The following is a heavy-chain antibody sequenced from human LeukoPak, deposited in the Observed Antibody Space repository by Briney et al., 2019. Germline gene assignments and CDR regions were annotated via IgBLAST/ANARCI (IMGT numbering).Heavy chain of an antibody. D-gene: IGHD2-8*01. J-gene: IGHJ4*02. V-gene: IGHV1-69*04. CDR1: GGTFSSYA. CDR3: ARGYCTNGVCYVSSSWYEDY. CDR2: IIPILCIA. Sequence: ASVKVSCKASGGTFSSYAISWVRQAPGQGLEWMGRIIPILCIANYAQKFQGRVTITADKSTSTAYMELSSLRSEDTAVYYCARGYCTNGVCYVSSSWYEDYWGQGTLVTVSS.